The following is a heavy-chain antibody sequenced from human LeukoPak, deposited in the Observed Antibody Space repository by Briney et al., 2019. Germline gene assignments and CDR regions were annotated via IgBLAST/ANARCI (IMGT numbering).Heavy chain of an antibody. J-gene: IGHJ6*02. CDR1: GFTFSSYG. CDR2: LSSGGSTI. V-gene: IGHV3-48*03. Sequence: GGSLRPSCAASGFTFSSYGMNWVRQAPGKGLEWVSYLSSGGSTIYYAHSVMGRFTISRDNAKNSLYLQLNSLRAEDTAVYYCAREGYCVAAGLDYNGMDVWGQGTTVTVSS. D-gene: IGHD2-15*01. CDR3: AREGYCVAAGLDYNGMDV.